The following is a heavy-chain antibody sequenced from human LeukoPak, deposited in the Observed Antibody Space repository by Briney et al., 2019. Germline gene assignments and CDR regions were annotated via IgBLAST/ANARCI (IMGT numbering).Heavy chain of an antibody. CDR3: AKVEVVGATTRYYYYYMDV. J-gene: IGHJ6*03. CDR1: GFTFNSYG. V-gene: IGHV3-23*01. D-gene: IGHD1-26*01. Sequence: GGSLRLSCAASGFTFNSYGMSWVRQAPGKGLEWVSSISGSGGGTYSADSVKGRFTISRDNSKNTLYLQMNSLRAEDTAVYYCAKVEVVGATTRYYYYYMDVWGKGTTVTVSS. CDR2: ISGSGGGT.